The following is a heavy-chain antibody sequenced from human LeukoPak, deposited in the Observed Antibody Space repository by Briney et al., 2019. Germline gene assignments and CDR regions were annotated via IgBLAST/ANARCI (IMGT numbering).Heavy chain of an antibody. V-gene: IGHV3-53*01. Sequence: TGGSLRLSGAVSGFIVSSNYMSWVRQAPGKGLEWVSIIYSGGSTNYADSVKGRFTISRDNSKNTLHLQMNSLRAEDTAVYYCARGISIDYWGQGTLVTVSS. CDR1: GFIVSSNY. D-gene: IGHD2-15*01. J-gene: IGHJ4*02. CDR2: IYSGGST. CDR3: ARGISIDY.